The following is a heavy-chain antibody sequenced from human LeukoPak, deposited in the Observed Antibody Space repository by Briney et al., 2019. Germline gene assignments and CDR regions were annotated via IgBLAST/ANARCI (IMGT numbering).Heavy chain of an antibody. D-gene: IGHD5-12*01. CDR1: GYTFTSYY. CDR2: INPSGGST. J-gene: IGHJ4*02. V-gene: IGHV1-46*01. Sequence: ASVKVSCKASGYTFTSYYMHWVRQAPGQGLEWMGIINPSGGSTSYAQKFQGRVTMTRDTSTSTVYMELGSLRSEDTAVYYCARDVVRGYSGYGRYFDYWGQGTLVTVSS. CDR3: ARDVVRGYSGYGRYFDY.